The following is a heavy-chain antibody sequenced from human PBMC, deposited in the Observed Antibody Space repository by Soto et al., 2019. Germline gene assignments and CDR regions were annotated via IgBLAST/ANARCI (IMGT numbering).Heavy chain of an antibody. J-gene: IGHJ4*02. D-gene: IGHD6-13*01. CDR2: INPSGGST. CDR3: ARGTRRRYSSSWHRLDY. V-gene: IGHV1-46*01. CDR1: GYTFTSYY. Sequence: QVQLVPSGAEVKKPGASVKVSCKASGYTFTSYYMHWVRQAPGQGLDWMGIINPSGGSTSYAQKFQGRGTITRDTSTSTVYMELSSLRAEDTAVYYCARGTRRRYSSSWHRLDYWGQGTLVTVSS.